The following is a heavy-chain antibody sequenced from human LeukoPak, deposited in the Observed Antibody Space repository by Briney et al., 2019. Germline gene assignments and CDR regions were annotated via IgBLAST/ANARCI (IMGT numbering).Heavy chain of an antibody. CDR2: ISAYHGNT. CDR3: ARDPSYCSGGSCYLTLYYYYYGMDV. D-gene: IGHD2-15*01. V-gene: IGHV1-18*01. Sequence: ASVKVSCKASGYTFTSYGISWVRQAPGQGLEWMGWISAYHGNTNYAQKLQGRVTMTTDTSTSTAYMELRSLRSDDTAVYYCARDPSYCSGGSCYLTLYYYYYGMDVWGRGTTVTVSS. CDR1: GYTFTSYG. J-gene: IGHJ6*02.